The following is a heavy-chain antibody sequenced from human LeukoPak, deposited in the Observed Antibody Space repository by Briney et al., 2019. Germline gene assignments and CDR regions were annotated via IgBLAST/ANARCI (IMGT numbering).Heavy chain of an antibody. CDR3: ARDKGPYWYFDL. CDR1: GDSLSSYY. V-gene: IGHV4-59*01. J-gene: IGHJ2*01. CDR2: INYSGST. Sequence: SETLSLTCTVSGDSLSSYYWNWIRQPPGKGLEWIGNINYSGSTDYNPSLKSRVTISVDTSKNQISLRLSSVTAADTAVYHCARDKGPYWYFDLWGRGTLVTVSS.